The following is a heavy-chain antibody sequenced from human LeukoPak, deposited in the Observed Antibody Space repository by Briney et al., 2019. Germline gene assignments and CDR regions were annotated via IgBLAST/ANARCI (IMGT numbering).Heavy chain of an antibody. D-gene: IGHD7-27*01. Sequence: SETLSLTCTVSGGSISGYLWSWIRQPPGKGLEWIGYIHYSGSTNYNPSLKSRVTMSVDTSKNQFSLKLSSVTAADTAVYYCARDQLGISFWFDPWGQGTLVTVSS. J-gene: IGHJ5*02. V-gene: IGHV4-59*12. CDR2: IHYSGST. CDR1: GGSISGYL. CDR3: ARDQLGISFWFDP.